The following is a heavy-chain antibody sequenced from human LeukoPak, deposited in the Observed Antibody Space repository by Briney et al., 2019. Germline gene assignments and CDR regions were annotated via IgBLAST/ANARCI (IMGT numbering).Heavy chain of an antibody. V-gene: IGHV3-48*01. CDR2: ISSSSSTI. J-gene: IGHJ4*02. CDR3: ARVQDSRYCSSTSCYDFDY. Sequence: GGSLRLSCAASGFTFSSYSMNWVRQAPGKGLEWVSYISSSSSTIYYADSVKGRFTISRDNAKNSLYLQMNSLRAEDTAVYYCARVQDSRYCSSTSCYDFDYWGQGILVTVSS. CDR1: GFTFSSYS. D-gene: IGHD2-2*01.